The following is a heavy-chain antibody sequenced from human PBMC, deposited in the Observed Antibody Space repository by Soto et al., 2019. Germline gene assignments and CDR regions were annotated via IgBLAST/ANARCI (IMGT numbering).Heavy chain of an antibody. D-gene: IGHD2-15*01. J-gene: IGHJ4*02. CDR3: ARDLVVGYLSYYFDY. CDR1: GFTFSSYA. CDR2: ISYDGSNK. Sequence: GGSLRLSCAASGFTFSSYAMHWVRQAPGKGLEWVAVISYDGSNKYYADSVKGRFTISRDNSKNTLYLQMNSLRAEDTAVYYCARDLVVGYLSYYFDYWGQGTLVTVSS. V-gene: IGHV3-30-3*01.